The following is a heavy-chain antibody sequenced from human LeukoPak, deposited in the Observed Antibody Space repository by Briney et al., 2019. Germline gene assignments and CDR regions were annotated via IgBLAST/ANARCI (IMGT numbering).Heavy chain of an antibody. J-gene: IGHJ4*02. Sequence: GSLRLSWAASGFTFSTHWMSLVRQAPGKGLELVANIKQDGSEKYYVDSVKGRFTISRDNAKNSLYLQMNSLRAEDTAVYYCARDRGSSGALYYFDYWGWGTLVTVSS. CDR2: IKQDGSEK. D-gene: IGHD2-15*01. CDR3: ARDRGSSGALYYFDY. CDR1: GFTFSTHW. V-gene: IGHV3-7*05.